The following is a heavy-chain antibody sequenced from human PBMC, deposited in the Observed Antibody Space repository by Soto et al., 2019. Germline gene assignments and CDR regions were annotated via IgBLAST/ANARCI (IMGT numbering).Heavy chain of an antibody. CDR1: GGSISGSY. CDR3: ARSVAVPGAHIDY. J-gene: IGHJ4*02. D-gene: IGHD6-19*01. V-gene: IGHV4-59*12. Sequence: SETLSLTCSVSGGSISGSYWSWIRQSPGKGLEWLGYVYYAGSTNYSPSLRSRVSISVDTSKNEFSLRLSSVTAADTAVYFCARSVAVPGAHIDYWGQGTQVTV. CDR2: VYYAGST.